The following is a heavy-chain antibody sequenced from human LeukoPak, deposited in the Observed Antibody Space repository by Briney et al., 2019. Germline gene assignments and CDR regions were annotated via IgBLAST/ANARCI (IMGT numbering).Heavy chain of an antibody. CDR2: MSTSISYI. J-gene: IGHJ4*02. D-gene: IGHD1-1*01. CDR1: GVTLSSYA. CDR3: AKHDGWNFDY. V-gene: IGHV3-21*04. Sequence: GGSLRLSCAASGVTLSSYAMSWVRQAPGKGLEWVSSMSTSISYIYYADSVKGRFTISRDDAKNSLYLQMNSLRAEDTAVYYCAKHDGWNFDYWGQGTLVTVSS.